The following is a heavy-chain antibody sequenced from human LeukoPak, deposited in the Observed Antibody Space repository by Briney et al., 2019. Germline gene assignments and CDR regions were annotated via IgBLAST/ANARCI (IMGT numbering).Heavy chain of an antibody. D-gene: IGHD3-10*01. V-gene: IGHV4-34*01. CDR2: INHSGST. J-gene: IGHJ4*02. Sequence: SETLSLTCAVYGGSFSGYYWSWIRQPPGKGLEWIGEINHSGSTNYNPSLKSRVTISVDTSKNQFSLKLSSVTAADTAVYYCGRVPRGPVDYWGQGTLVTVSS. CDR3: GRVPRGPVDY. CDR1: GGSFSGYY.